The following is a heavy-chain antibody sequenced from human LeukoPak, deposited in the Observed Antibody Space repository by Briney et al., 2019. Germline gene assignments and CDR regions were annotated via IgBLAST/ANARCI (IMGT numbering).Heavy chain of an antibody. Sequence: SETLSLTCTVSGGSISSYYWSWVRQPPGKGLEWIGYIYYTGSTDYNPSLKSRVTMSVDTSKNQLSLRLISVTAADTAVYYCTRDSGTSGEVKFDPWGQGSLVAVSS. D-gene: IGHD3-10*01. V-gene: IGHV4-59*12. CDR2: IYYTGST. CDR1: GGSISSYY. J-gene: IGHJ5*02. CDR3: TRDSGTSGEVKFDP.